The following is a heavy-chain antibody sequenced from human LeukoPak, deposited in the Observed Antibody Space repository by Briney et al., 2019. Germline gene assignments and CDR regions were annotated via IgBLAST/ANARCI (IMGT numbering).Heavy chain of an antibody. V-gene: IGHV1-18*01. CDR2: SSAYNGNT. CDR1: GYTFTSYG. D-gene: IGHD5-18*01. J-gene: IGHJ4*02. CDR3: ARDRRGYSYGYFDY. Sequence: GASVKVSCKASGYTFTSYGISWVRQAPGQGLEWMGWSSAYNGNTNYAQKLQGRVTMTTDTSTSTAYVELRSLRSDDTAVYYCARDRRGYSYGYFDYWGQGTLVTVSS.